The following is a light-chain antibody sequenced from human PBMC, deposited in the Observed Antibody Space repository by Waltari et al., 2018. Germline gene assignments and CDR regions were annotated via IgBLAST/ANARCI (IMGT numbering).Light chain of an antibody. J-gene: IGLJ3*02. CDR3: AAWDASLFGPWV. CDR1: SSNIGGNS. CDR2: ATN. Sequence: SVLTQPPSASGTPGQRVTISCSGISSNIGGNSVNWYQHLPGTAPKLFIYATNPRPSGVPDRFSASMSGTSASLAISGLQSEDEADYYCAAWDASLFGPWVFGGGTRLTVL. V-gene: IGLV1-44*01.